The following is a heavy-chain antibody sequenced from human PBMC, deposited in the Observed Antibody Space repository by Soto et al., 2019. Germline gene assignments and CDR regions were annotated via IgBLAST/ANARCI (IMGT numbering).Heavy chain of an antibody. J-gene: IGHJ5*02. CDR3: AICGPIIMRVVVIPWVAP. CDR2: INHSGST. D-gene: IGHD3-22*01. V-gene: IGHV4-34*01. Sequence: EWIGEINHSGSTNYNPSLKSRVTISVDTSKNQFSLKLSSVTDADTAVYYCAICGPIIMRVVVIPWVAPWGQLSLVSV.